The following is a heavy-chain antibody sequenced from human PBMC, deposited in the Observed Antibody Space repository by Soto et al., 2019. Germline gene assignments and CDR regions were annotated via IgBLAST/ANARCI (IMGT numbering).Heavy chain of an antibody. J-gene: IGHJ6*02. Sequence: SETLSLTCTVSGGSISSYYWSLIRQPPGKGLEWIGYIYYSGSTNYNPSLKSRVTISVDTSKNQFSLKLSSVTAADTAVYYCARYYYYYGMDVWGQGTTVTVSS. CDR3: ARYYYYYGMDV. CDR2: IYYSGST. CDR1: GGSISSYY. V-gene: IGHV4-59*01.